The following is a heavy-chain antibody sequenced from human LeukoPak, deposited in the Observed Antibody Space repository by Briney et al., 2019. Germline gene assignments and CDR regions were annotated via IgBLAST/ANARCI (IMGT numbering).Heavy chain of an antibody. Sequence: PAETLCLTCTVSGGSISSSSFFWAWIRQPPGKGLEWIGTVSYSGTTYYSPSLKSRVTISVDTSKNQFSLRLTSVTAADTALYYCAKLTCSSTFCPLDYWGQGTLVTVSS. CDR1: GGSISSSSFF. V-gene: IGHV4-39*01. CDR3: AKLTCSSTFCPLDY. CDR2: VSYSGTT. D-gene: IGHD2-2*01. J-gene: IGHJ4*02.